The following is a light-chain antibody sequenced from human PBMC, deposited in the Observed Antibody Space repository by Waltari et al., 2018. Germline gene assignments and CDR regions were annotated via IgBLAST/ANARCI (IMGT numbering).Light chain of an antibody. Sequence: QSALTQPPSASGSPGQSVTISCTGTSNDVGGYTYVSWYQQHPGKAPNLMMYEATTRPAVLPDRFPGSKSGNTASLTVSGLQPEDEADFYCSSYAGSDNKILGGGTKLTVL. CDR3: SSYAGSDNKI. CDR1: SNDVGGYTY. CDR2: EAT. V-gene: IGLV2-8*01. J-gene: IGLJ2*01.